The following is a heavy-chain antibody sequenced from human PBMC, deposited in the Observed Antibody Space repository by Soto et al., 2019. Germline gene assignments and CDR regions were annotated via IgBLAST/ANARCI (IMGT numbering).Heavy chain of an antibody. Sequence: GGCLRLSCAASGFTFSSYFMGWFRLAPGKGLEWVANIKQDGGEKYYVDSVKGRFTISRDNADDSLYLQMSSLRAEDTAVYYCARYVRGGLYYFDYWGQGTLVTVSS. CDR2: IKQDGGEK. J-gene: IGHJ4*02. CDR3: ARYVRGGLYYFDY. V-gene: IGHV3-7*01. CDR1: GFTFSSYF. D-gene: IGHD2-8*01.